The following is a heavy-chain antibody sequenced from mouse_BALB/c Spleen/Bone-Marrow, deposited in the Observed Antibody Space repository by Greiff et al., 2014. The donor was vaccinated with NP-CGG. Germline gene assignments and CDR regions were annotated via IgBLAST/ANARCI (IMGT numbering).Heavy chain of an antibody. V-gene: IGHV1-18*01. J-gene: IGHJ1*01. CDR1: GYSFTGYT. Sequence: VESGASMKISCKASGYSFTGYTMNWVKQSHGKNLEWIGLINPYNGGTTYNQKFKGKATLTVDKSSSTAYMELLSLTSEDSAVYYCASYFGSSCYFDVWGAGTTVTVSS. D-gene: IGHD1-1*01. CDR2: INPYNGGT. CDR3: ASYFGSSCYFDV.